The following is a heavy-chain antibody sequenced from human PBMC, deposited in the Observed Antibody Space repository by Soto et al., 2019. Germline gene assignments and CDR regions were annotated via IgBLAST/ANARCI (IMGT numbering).Heavy chain of an antibody. V-gene: IGHV4-59*01. J-gene: IGHJ4*02. CDR2: AYYTGST. CDR1: GDSISTFY. CDR3: ARGRTVRNYADDSSDYFYFFDY. Sequence: PSETLSLTCTVSGDSISTFYWGWMRQSPGKELEWIGYAYYTGSTNYNPSLKSRVTISVDRSKNQFSLKLTSANAADTAVYYCARGRTVRNYADDSSDYFYFFDYWGQGIQVTVPS. D-gene: IGHD3-22*01.